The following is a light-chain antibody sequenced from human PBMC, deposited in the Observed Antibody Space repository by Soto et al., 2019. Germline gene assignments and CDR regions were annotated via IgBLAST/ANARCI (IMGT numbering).Light chain of an antibody. CDR3: AVWDDSLTGWV. CDR1: SSNIGSNT. Sequence: QSVLTQAPSASGTPGQRVTISCSGSSSNIGSNTVNWYQQLPGTAPKLLIYNNAQRPSGVPDRFSGSKSGTSASLAIGGLQPADDADYYCAVWDDSLTGWVFGGGTKLTVL. CDR2: NNA. J-gene: IGLJ3*02. V-gene: IGLV1-44*01.